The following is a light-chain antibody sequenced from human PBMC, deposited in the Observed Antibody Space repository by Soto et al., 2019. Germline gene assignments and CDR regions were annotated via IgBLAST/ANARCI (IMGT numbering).Light chain of an antibody. J-gene: IGKJ5*01. CDR1: QGISSY. V-gene: IGKV1D-8*01. CDR3: QQYYSFPIT. Sequence: VIWMTQSPSLLSASTGDRVTNSCLMSQGISSYLAWYQQKPGKAPELLIYAASTLQSGVPSRFSGSGSGTDFTLTISCLQSEDFATYYCQQYYSFPITFGQGTRLEI. CDR2: AAS.